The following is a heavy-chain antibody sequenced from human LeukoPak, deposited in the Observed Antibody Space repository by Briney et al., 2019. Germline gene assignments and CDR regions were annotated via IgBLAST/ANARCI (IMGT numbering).Heavy chain of an antibody. CDR2: IRNDGSNE. CDR3: AVPDSPFIVVVPAAIPTSY. J-gene: IGHJ4*02. CDR1: GFSFSVYA. Sequence: PGGSLRLSCAASGFSFSVYAMHWVRQAQGKGLEWVAFIRNDGSNENYADSVKGRFTISRDNSKNTLYLQMNSLRAEDTAVYYCAVPDSPFIVVVPAAIPTSYWGQGTLVTVSS. V-gene: IGHV3-30*02. D-gene: IGHD2-2*01.